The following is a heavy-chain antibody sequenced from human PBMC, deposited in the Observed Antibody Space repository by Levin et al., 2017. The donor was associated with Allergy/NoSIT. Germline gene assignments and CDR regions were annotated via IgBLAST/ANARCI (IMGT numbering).Heavy chain of an antibody. V-gene: IGHV1-3*01. D-gene: IGHD3-9*01. CDR3: ARAPDILTGYYIDDYFDY. Sequence: ASVKVSCTASGYTFRRYAMHWVRQAPGQRLEWMGWINPGNGNTKYSDEFQGRVTINRDTSASTVYMELSSLRSEDTAVYYCARAPDILTGYYIDDYFDYWGQGTLVTVSS. CDR1: GYTFRRYA. J-gene: IGHJ4*02. CDR2: INPGNGNT.